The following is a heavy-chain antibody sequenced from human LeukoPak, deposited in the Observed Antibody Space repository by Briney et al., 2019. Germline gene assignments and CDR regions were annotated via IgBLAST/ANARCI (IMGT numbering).Heavy chain of an antibody. CDR1: GGTFSSYA. CDR3: ARPVFGEYYYFDY. D-gene: IGHD3-10*02. V-gene: IGHV1-69*01. J-gene: IGHJ4*02. Sequence: VASVKVSCKASGGTFSSYAISWVRQAPGQGLEWMGGIIPIFGTANYAQKFQGRVTITADESTSTAYMELSSLRSEDTAVYYCARPVFGEYYYFDYWGQGTLVTVSS. CDR2: IIPIFGTA.